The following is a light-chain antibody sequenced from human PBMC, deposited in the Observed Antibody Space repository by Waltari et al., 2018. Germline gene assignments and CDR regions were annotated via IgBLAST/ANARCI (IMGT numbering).Light chain of an antibody. CDR1: QSISSY. Sequence: IQMTQSPSSLSASVGDRVTITCRASQSISSYLNWYQQKPGKAPKLLIYAASSLQSGVPSRFSGSGSGTDFTITISSLQPEDFATYYCQQSYSTAITFGQGTRLEIK. CDR3: QQSYSTAIT. V-gene: IGKV1-39*01. J-gene: IGKJ5*01. CDR2: AAS.